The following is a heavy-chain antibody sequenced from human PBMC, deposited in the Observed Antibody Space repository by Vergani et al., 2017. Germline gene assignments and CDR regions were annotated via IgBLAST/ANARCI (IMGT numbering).Heavy chain of an antibody. J-gene: IGHJ4*02. CDR2: ISGSGGST. Sequence: EVQLVESGGGLVQPGGSLRLSCAASGFTFSSYSMNWVRQAPGKGLEWVSAISGSGGSTYYADSVKGRFTISRDNSKNTLYLQMNRLRAEDTAVYYCAKVFIRGYSPWDYWGQGTLVTVSS. CDR3: AKVFIRGYSPWDY. V-gene: IGHV3-23*04. CDR1: GFTFSSYS. D-gene: IGHD5-12*01.